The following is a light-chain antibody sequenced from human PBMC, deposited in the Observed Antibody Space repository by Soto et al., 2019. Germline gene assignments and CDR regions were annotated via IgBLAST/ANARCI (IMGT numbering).Light chain of an antibody. V-gene: IGKV1-9*01. CDR2: AAS. CDR1: QGISSY. CDR3: QQYNNWPQT. J-gene: IGKJ2*01. Sequence: DIQLTQSPSFLSASVGDRVTITCRASQGISSYLAWYQQRPGKAPKLLIYAASTLQSGVPSRFSGSGSGTEFTLTISSLQPEDFAVYYCQQYNNWPQTFGQGTKLEIK.